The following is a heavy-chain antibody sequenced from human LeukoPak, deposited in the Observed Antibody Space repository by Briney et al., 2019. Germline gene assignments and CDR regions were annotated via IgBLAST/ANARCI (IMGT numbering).Heavy chain of an antibody. D-gene: IGHD3-10*01. V-gene: IGHV3-53*01. J-gene: IGHJ4*02. Sequence: GGSLRLSCAASEFTVTTNYMSWVRQAPGKGLQWVSVIYPGGAVYYADSVKGRFIISRDNSKNTLYLQMNSLRAEDTAVYYCAKWSLSGSLYWGQGTLVTVSS. CDR2: IYPGGAV. CDR3: AKWSLSGSLY. CDR1: EFTVTTNY.